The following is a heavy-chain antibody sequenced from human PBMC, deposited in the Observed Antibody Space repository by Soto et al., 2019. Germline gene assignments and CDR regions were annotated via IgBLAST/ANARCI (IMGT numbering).Heavy chain of an antibody. J-gene: IGHJ4*02. V-gene: IGHV1-8*01. CDR2: LNPNSGLT. CDR1: GYTFTSFD. Sequence: QVLLVQSGAEVKKPGASVRLSCKASGYTFTSFDINWVRQAPGQGLEWMGWLNPNSGLTGYAQKFQGRVTISRDTSISTASMELTSLRSEDTAVYYCARGVRGVVANPRVNYFFDSWGQGTLLTVSS. CDR3: ARGVRGVVANPRVNYFFDS. D-gene: IGHD3-10*02.